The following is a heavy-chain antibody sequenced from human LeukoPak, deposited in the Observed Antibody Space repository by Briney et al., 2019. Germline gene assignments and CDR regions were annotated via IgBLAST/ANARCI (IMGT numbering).Heavy chain of an antibody. CDR2: IYYSGST. D-gene: IGHD2-8*01. CDR3: ARRPYCTNGVCPSPHFDY. V-gene: IGHV4-30-4*01. CDR1: GGSISSGDYY. Sequence: SPSQTLSLTCTVSGGSISSGDYYWSWIRQPPGKGLEWIGYIYYSGSTYYNPSLKSRVTISVDTSKNQFSLKLSSVTAADTAVYYCARRPYCTNGVCPSPHFDYWGQGTLVTVSS. J-gene: IGHJ4*02.